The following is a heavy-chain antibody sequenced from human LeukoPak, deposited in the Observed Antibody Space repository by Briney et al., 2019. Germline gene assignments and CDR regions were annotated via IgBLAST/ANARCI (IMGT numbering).Heavy chain of an antibody. CDR2: INHSEIP. D-gene: IGHD3-10*01. CDR3: ARDSRGSGKFDY. CDR1: GGALSGYY. V-gene: IGHV4-34*01. J-gene: IGHJ4*02. Sequence: PSETLSLTCTVYGGALSGYYWSWIRQPPGKGLDWIGEINHSEIPRYNPSLKSRVTISLDTSKNQFFLKASSVTAADTAVYFCARDSRGSGKFDYWGQGTLVTVSS.